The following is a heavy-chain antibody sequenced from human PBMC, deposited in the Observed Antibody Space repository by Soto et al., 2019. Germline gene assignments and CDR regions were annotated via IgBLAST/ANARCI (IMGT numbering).Heavy chain of an antibody. J-gene: IGHJ5*02. CDR1: GFTFSSYG. CDR2: IWYDGSNK. V-gene: IGHV3-33*01. Sequence: PGGSLRLSCAASGFTFSSYGMHWVRQAPGKGLEWVAVIWYDGSNKRYADSVKGRFTISRDSSKNTLYLQMNSLRAEDTAVYYCAREIGDCSSTSCPRWFDPWGQGTLVTVSS. CDR3: AREIGDCSSTSCPRWFDP. D-gene: IGHD2-2*01.